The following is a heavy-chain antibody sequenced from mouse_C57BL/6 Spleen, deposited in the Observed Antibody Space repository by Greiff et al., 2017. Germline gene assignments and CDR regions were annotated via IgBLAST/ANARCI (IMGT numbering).Heavy chain of an antibody. V-gene: IGHV5-6*01. CDR3: ARQGVTGDYFDY. J-gene: IGHJ2*01. CDR2: ISSGGSYT. CDR1: GFTFSSYG. D-gene: IGHD2-3*01. Sequence: EVMLVESGGDLVKPGGSLKLSCAASGFTFSSYGMSWVRQTPDKRLEWVATISSGGSYTYYPDSVKGRFTISRDNAKNTLYLQMSSLKSEDTAMYYCARQGVTGDYFDYWGQGTTLTVSS.